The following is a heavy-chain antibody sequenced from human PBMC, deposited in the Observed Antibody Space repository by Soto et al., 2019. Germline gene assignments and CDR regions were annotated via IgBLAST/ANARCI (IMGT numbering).Heavy chain of an antibody. Sequence: PGGSLRLSCAASGSTFSSYGMHWVRQAPGKGLEWVAVISYDGSNKYYADSVKGRFTISRDNSKNTLYLQMNSLRAEDTAVYYCAKDRGAGDYWGQGTLVTVSS. CDR1: GSTFSSYG. J-gene: IGHJ4*02. CDR2: ISYDGSNK. V-gene: IGHV3-30*18. CDR3: AKDRGAGDY. D-gene: IGHD3-10*01.